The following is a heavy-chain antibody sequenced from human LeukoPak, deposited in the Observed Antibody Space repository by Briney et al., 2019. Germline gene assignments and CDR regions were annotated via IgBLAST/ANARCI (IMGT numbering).Heavy chain of an antibody. CDR2: IYWDDDE. V-gene: IGHV2-5*02. D-gene: IGHD1-26*01. CDR3: AHRGGSGSYLTYMDV. CDR1: GFSLSTSGVG. J-gene: IGHJ6*03. Sequence: SGPTQVNPTQTLTLTCTFSGFSLSTSGVGVGWIRHPPGKALEWLALIYWDDDERYSPSQKSRLTITKDTSKNQVVLTMTNMDPVDTATYYCAHRGGSGSYLTYMDVWGKGTTVTVSS.